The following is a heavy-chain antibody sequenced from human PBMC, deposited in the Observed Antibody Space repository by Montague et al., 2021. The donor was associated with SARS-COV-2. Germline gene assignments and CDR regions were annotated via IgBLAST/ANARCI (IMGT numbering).Heavy chain of an antibody. J-gene: IGHJ4*02. D-gene: IGHD1-26*01. V-gene: IGHV4-59*01. CDR2: IYYSGST. CDR1: GGSISSYY. Sequence: SETLSLTCTVYGGSISSYYWSWIRQPPGKGLEWIGYIYYSGSTNYNPSLKSRVTILVDMSKNQFSLKLSSVTAADTAVYYCARGMCGSYLYYFDYWGQGTLVTVSS. CDR3: ARGMCGSYLYYFDY.